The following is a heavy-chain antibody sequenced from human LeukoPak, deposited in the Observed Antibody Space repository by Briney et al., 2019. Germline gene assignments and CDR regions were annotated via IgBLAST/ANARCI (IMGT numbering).Heavy chain of an antibody. CDR3: ARARYSSSLFDY. D-gene: IGHD6-6*01. CDR1: GYTFTGYY. CDR2: INPNSGGT. V-gene: IGHV1-2*06. J-gene: IGHJ4*02. Sequence: GASVKVSCKASGYTFTGYYMHWVRQAPGQGLEWMGRINPNSGGTNYAQKFQGRVTMTTDTSTSTAYMELRSLRSDDTAVYYCARARYSSSLFDYWGQGTLVTVSS.